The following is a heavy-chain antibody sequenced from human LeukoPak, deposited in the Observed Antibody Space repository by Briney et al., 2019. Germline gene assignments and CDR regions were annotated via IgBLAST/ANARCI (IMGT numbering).Heavy chain of an antibody. D-gene: IGHD3-3*01. CDR2: IYYSGST. Sequence: PSETLSLTCTVSGGSTSSSSHYWAWIRQSPGTGLEWIGSIYYSGSTYYNPSLKSRATISVDTSKNQISLKVSSVTAADSALYFCARQRTSGSASNLRVAQIDSWGQGTLVTVSS. CDR1: GGSTSSSSHY. J-gene: IGHJ4*02. V-gene: IGHV4-39*01. CDR3: ARQRTSGSASNLRVAQIDS.